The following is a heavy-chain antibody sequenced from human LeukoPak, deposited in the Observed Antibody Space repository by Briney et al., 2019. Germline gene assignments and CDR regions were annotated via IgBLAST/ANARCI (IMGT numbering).Heavy chain of an antibody. CDR1: GFTFSSYG. CDR2: ISYDGSNK. J-gene: IGHJ4*02. V-gene: IGHV3-30*18. Sequence: GGSLRLSCAASGFTFSSYGMHWVRQAPGKGLEWVAVISYDGSNKYYADSVKGRFTISRDNSKNTQYLQMNSLRAEDTAVYYCAKGGRDVWFGELGAFDYWGQGTLVTVSS. D-gene: IGHD3-10*01. CDR3: AKGGRDVWFGELGAFDY.